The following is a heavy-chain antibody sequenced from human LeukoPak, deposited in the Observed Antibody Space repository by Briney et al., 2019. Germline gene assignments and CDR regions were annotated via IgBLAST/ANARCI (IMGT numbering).Heavy chain of an antibody. Sequence: GGSLRLSCAASGFTLSSYSMNWVRQAPGKGLEWVSSISSSSSYIYYADSVKGRFTISRDNAKNSLYLQMNSLRAEDTAVYYCARDTLGSQDYYTDVWGKGTTVTVSS. CDR3: ARDTLGSQDYYTDV. V-gene: IGHV3-21*01. CDR2: ISSSSSYI. CDR1: GFTLSSYS. D-gene: IGHD2-15*01. J-gene: IGHJ6*03.